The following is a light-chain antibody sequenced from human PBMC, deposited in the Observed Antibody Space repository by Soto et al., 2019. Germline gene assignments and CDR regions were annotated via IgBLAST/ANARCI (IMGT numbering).Light chain of an antibody. Sequence: DIQMTQSPSTLSASVGDRVTITCRASQSLSGCLAWYQQKPGKAPKVLIYGVSSLESGVPSRFSGSVSGTEFTLTISSLQPDDFASYYCQQYKYLWTFGQGTKVDVK. V-gene: IGKV1-5*01. CDR2: GVS. J-gene: IGKJ1*01. CDR1: QSLSGC. CDR3: QQYKYLWT.